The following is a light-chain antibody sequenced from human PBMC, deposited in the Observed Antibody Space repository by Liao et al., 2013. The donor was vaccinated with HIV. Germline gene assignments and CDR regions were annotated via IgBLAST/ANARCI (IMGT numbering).Light chain of an antibody. J-gene: IGLJ3*02. CDR2: QDS. CDR3: QSADSSGTYGV. V-gene: IGLV3-1*01. Sequence: SYELTQPPSVSVSPGQTASITCSGDKLGDKYACWYQQKPGQSPVVVIYQDSKRPSGIPERFSGSNSGNTATLTISGTQAMDEADYYCQSADSSGTYGVFGGGTKLTVL. CDR1: KLGDKY.